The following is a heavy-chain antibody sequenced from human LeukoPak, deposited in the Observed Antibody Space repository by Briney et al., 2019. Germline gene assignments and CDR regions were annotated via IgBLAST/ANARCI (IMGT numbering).Heavy chain of an antibody. D-gene: IGHD6-13*01. V-gene: IGHV1-2*02. J-gene: IGHJ3*02. Sequence: GASVKVSCKASGYTFTGYYMHWVRQAPGQGLEWMGWTNPNSGGTNYAQKFQGRVTMTRDTSISTAYMELSRLRSDDTAVYYCASQALQQLAHDAFDIWGQGTMVTVSS. CDR1: GYTFTGYY. CDR3: ASQALQQLAHDAFDI. CDR2: TNPNSGGT.